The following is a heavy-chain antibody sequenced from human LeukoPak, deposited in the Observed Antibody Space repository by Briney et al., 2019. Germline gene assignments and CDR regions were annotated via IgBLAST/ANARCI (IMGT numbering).Heavy chain of an antibody. CDR3: ARHVPDCTNGVCYSIYYYYMDV. J-gene: IGHJ6*03. CDR1: GGSISSYY. V-gene: IGHV4-59*08. Sequence: KPSETLSLTCTVSGGSISSYYWSWIRQPPGKGLEWIGYIYYSGSTNYNPSLKSRVTISVDTSKNQFSLKLSSVTAADTAVYYCARHVPDCTNGVCYSIYYYYMDVWGKGTTVTVSS. D-gene: IGHD2-8*01. CDR2: IYYSGST.